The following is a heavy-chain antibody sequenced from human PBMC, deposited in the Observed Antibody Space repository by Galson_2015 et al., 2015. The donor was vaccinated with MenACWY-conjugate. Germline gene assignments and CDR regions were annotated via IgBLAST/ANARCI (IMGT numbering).Heavy chain of an antibody. Sequence: SVKVSCKASGYTFTFYDMSWVRQTTGQGLVCLGWMNPNSGNTGYAQKFQSRVTMTRNTSITTAYMELSSLSSEDTAVYFYARVMGGRFDLWGQGTLVTVSS. V-gene: IGHV1-8*01. CDR1: GYTFTFYD. CDR3: ARVMGGRFDL. D-gene: IGHD2-8*01. CDR2: MNPNSGNT. J-gene: IGHJ4*02.